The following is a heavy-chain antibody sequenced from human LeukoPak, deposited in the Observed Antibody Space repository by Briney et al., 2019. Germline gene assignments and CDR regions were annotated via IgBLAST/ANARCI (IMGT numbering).Heavy chain of an antibody. V-gene: IGHV4-34*01. Sequence: PLETLSLTCAVYGGSFSDYYWSWIRQPPGKGLEWIGEINHSGSTNYNPSLKSRVTISVDTSKNQFSLKLSSVTAADTAVYYCARVRSIAARPFDYWGQGTLVTVSS. J-gene: IGHJ4*02. D-gene: IGHD6-6*01. CDR1: GGSFSDYY. CDR2: INHSGST. CDR3: ARVRSIAARPFDY.